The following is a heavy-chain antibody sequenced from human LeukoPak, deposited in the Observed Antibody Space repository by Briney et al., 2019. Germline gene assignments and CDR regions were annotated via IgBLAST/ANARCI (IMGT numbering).Heavy chain of an antibody. D-gene: IGHD1-1*01. CDR2: INYDARSR. CDR3: VRGAGPGTPFD. Sequence: GGSLRLSCAASRFTFSLSWMHWVRQAPGKGLEWVSSINYDARSRTYADSVKGRLTISRDNAENTLFLQMNSLRVEDTAIYSCVRGAGPGTPFDWGQGILVTVSS. J-gene: IGHJ1*01. CDR1: RFTFSLSW. V-gene: IGHV3-74*01.